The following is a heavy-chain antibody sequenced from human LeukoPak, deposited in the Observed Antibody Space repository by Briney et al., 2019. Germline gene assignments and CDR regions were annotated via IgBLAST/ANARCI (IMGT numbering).Heavy chain of an antibody. CDR2: INPSGGST. Sequence: GASVKVSCKASGYTFTSYHMHWVRQAPGQGLEWMGIINPSGGSTRYAQKFQGRITMTRDTSTSTVYMELSSLRSEDTAVYYCARGGEAIQDLNYFDYWGQGTLVTVSS. D-gene: IGHD2-21*01. CDR3: ARGGEAIQDLNYFDY. CDR1: GYTFTSYH. J-gene: IGHJ4*02. V-gene: IGHV1-46*01.